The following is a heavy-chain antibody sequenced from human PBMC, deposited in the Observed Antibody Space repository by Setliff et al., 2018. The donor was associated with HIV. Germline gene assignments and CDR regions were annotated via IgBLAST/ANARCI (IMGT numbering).Heavy chain of an antibody. J-gene: IGHJ4*02. V-gene: IGHV3-7*01. Sequence: GGSLRLSCVASGFTFNSYWMYWVRQAPGKGLEWVANIKQDGSEKYYVDSVKGRFTISRDNAKNSLLLQMNSLRAEDTAVYYCARGQTSVTLQFDHWGQGTLVTVSS. CDR1: GFTFNSYW. CDR3: ARGQTSVTLQFDH. CDR2: IKQDGSEK. D-gene: IGHD4-17*01.